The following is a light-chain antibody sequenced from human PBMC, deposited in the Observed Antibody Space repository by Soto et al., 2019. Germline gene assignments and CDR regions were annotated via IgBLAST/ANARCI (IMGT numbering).Light chain of an antibody. Sequence: EIQITRSRSTLSGSVRDRVTITCRASQTISSWLAWYQQKPGKAPKLLIYKASTLKSGVPSRFSGSGSGTEFTLTISSLQPDDFATYYCQHYNSYSEAFGQGTKVDIK. V-gene: IGKV1-5*03. CDR1: QTISSW. CDR3: QHYNSYSEA. J-gene: IGKJ1*01. CDR2: KAS.